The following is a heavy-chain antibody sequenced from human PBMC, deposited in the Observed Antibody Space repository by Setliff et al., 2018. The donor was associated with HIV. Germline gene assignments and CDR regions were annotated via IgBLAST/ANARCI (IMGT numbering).Heavy chain of an antibody. D-gene: IGHD6-19*01. CDR1: GGSISTYF. V-gene: IGHV4-59*13. CDR2: IYYTGST. J-gene: IGHJ4*02. CDR3: ARVLSNGWSGGVDY. Sequence: SETLSLTCTVSGGSISTYFWSWVRQTPGKGLEWIGYIYYTGSTSYNPSFRSRVTISVDTSKNQFSLMLDSVTAADTAVYYCARVLSNGWSGGVDYWGQGTLVTVSS.